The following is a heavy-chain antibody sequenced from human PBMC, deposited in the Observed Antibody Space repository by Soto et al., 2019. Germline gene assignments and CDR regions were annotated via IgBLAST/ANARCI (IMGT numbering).Heavy chain of an antibody. CDR2: IYYSGST. CDR3: ARRGYGNSEFWSGRGTFDY. V-gene: IGHV4-39*01. D-gene: IGHD3-3*01. CDR1: GGSISSSDYY. Sequence: SETLSLTCTVSGGSISSSDYYWGWIRQPPGKGLEWIGSIYYSGSTYYNPSLKSRVTMFVDTSKNQFSLKVSSVTAADTAVYYCARRGYGNSEFWSGRGTFDYWGQGTLVTVSS. J-gene: IGHJ4*02.